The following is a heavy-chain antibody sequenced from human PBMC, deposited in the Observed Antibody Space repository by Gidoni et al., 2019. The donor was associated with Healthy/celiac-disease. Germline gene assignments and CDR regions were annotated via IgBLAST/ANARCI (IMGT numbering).Heavy chain of an antibody. CDR3: ARAIAAADWSSSWFDP. CDR1: GYTLTSYG. CDR2: ISAYNGNT. D-gene: IGHD6-13*01. V-gene: IGHV1-18*04. Sequence: QVQLVQSGAEVKKPGASVKVSCKASGYTLTSYGISWVRQAPGQGLEWMGWISAYNGNTNYAQKLQGRVTMTTDTSTRTAYLELRSLRSDDTAVYYCARAIAAADWSSSWFDPWGQGTLVTVSS. J-gene: IGHJ5*02.